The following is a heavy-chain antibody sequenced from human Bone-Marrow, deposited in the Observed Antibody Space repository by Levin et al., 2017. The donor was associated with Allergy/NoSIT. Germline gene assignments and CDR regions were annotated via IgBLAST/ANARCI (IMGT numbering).Heavy chain of an antibody. CDR3: ARRPSIVGVVIIGNWFDP. D-gene: IGHD3-3*01. J-gene: IGHJ5*02. CDR1: GGSISSYY. V-gene: IGHV4-4*07. CDR2: IYTSGST. Sequence: SQTLSLTCTVSGGSISSYYWSWIRQPAGKGLEWIGRIYTSGSTNYNPSLKSRVTMSVDTSKNQFSLKLSSVTAADTAVYYCARRPSIVGVVIIGNWFDPWGQGTLVTVSS.